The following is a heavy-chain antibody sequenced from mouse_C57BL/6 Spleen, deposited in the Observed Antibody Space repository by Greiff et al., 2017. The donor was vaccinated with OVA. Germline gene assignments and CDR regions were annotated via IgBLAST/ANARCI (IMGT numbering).Heavy chain of an antibody. CDR2: IDPETGGT. CDR3: TRFSYGYDSLYWYFDV. CDR1: GYTFTDYE. D-gene: IGHD2-2*01. J-gene: IGHJ1*03. V-gene: IGHV1-15*01. Sequence: QVHVKQSGAELVRPGASVTLSCKASGYTFTDYEMHWVKQTPVHGLEWIGAIDPETGGTAYNQKFKGKAILTADKSSSTAYMELRSLTSEDSAVYYCTRFSYGYDSLYWYFDVWGTGTTVTVSS.